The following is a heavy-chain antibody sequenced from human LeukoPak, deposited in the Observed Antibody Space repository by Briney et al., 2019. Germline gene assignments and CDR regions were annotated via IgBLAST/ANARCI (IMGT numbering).Heavy chain of an antibody. Sequence: ASVKVSCKASRGTFSGYAVSWVRQAPGQGLEWMGGIVPISGIVKYAENFQGRVTITADKSTSTAYMELSSLRSEDTAVYYCARDLPSGYYYHYYYYYGMDVWGQGTTVTVSS. CDR3: ARDLPSGYYYHYYYYYGMDV. CDR1: RGTFSGYA. V-gene: IGHV1-69*17. D-gene: IGHD3-22*01. CDR2: IVPISGIV. J-gene: IGHJ6*02.